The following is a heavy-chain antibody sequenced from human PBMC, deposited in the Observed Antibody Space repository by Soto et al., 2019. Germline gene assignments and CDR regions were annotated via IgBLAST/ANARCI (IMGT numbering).Heavy chain of an antibody. CDR1: GGTFSSYA. CDR3: AGPSRTHTVTERHMKYYFDY. CDR2: IIPIFGTA. D-gene: IGHD4-17*01. V-gene: IGHV1-69*01. J-gene: IGHJ4*02. Sequence: QVQLVQSGAEVKKPGSSVKVSCKASGGTFSSYAISWVRQAPGQGLEWMGGIIPIFGTANYAQKFQGRVTITADESTSTAYMELSSLRSEDTAVYYCAGPSRTHTVTERHMKYYFDYWGQGTLVTVSS.